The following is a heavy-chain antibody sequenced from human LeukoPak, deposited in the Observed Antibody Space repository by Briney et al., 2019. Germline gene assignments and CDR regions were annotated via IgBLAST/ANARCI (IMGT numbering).Heavy chain of an antibody. D-gene: IGHD2-15*01. J-gene: IGHJ1*01. CDR1: GFTFNSYA. Sequence: PGGSLRLSCAASGFTFNSYAMSWVRQAPGKGLEWVSAVSGRGGSTYYADSVKGRFTISRDNSKDTLYLQMNSLRAEDTAVYYCAQDHSGGSFEYFQHWGQGTLVTVSS. CDR3: AQDHSGGSFEYFQH. V-gene: IGHV3-23*01. CDR2: VSGRGGST.